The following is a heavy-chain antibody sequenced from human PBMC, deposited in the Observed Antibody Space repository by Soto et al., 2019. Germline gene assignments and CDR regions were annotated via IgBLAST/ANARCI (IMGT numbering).Heavy chain of an antibody. CDR1: GYPFTDYF. J-gene: IGHJ4*02. CDR3: ARELYSCGGDCPYYMDY. CDR2: ISLYHHSK. Sequence: QAQLVQSGAEVKKPGASVRVSCKTSGYPFTDYFIHWVRQAPGQGLEWLGIISLYHHSKSYAQKFQGRLTVTADTSTTTVYMDLSSLTSEDSAGYWCARELYSCGGDCPYYMDYWGQGTLVTVSS. V-gene: IGHV1-46*01. D-gene: IGHD2-21*02.